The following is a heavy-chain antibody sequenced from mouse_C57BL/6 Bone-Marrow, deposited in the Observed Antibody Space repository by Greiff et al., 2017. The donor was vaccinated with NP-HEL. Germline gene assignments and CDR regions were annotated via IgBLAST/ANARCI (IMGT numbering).Heavy chain of an antibody. D-gene: IGHD4-1*01. Sequence: QVQLQQPGAELVMPGASVKLSCKASGSPFTSSWMPWVKPRPGHGLEWIGAIDPSDSYPNYNQKFKGKSTLTVDKSSSTAYMQLSSLTSEDSAVYYCARSRTGTWYFDVWGTGTTVTVSS. CDR3: ARSRTGTWYFDV. CDR2: IDPSDSYP. CDR1: GSPFTSSW. J-gene: IGHJ1*03. V-gene: IGHV1-69*01.